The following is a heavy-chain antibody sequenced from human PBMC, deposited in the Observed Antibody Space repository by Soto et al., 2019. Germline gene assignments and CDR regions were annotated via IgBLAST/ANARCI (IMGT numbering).Heavy chain of an antibody. D-gene: IGHD3-22*01. Sequence: SETLSLTCTVPGGSISSYDWSWIRQAPGKKLEWIGYIYSSGTTNYNPSLKSRVTMSRDTSKNQFSLKLSSVTAADTAVYYCARSMYYYDSSGSYNWFAPWGQGTLVTGSS. CDR2: IYSSGTT. J-gene: IGHJ5*02. CDR1: GGSISSYD. CDR3: ARSMYYYDSSGSYNWFAP. V-gene: IGHV4-59*01.